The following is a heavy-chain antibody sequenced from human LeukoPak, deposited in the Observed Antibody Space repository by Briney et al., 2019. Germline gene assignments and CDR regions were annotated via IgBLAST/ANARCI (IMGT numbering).Heavy chain of an antibody. J-gene: IGHJ3*02. CDR2: INHSGST. Sequence: SETLSLTCAVYGGSFSGYYWSWIRQPPGKGLEWIGEINHSGSTNYNPSLKSRVTLSVDTSKNQFSLKLSSVTAADTAVYYCARSRSGRGYGAFDIWGQGTMVTVSS. CDR1: GGSFSGYY. CDR3: ARSRSGRGYGAFDI. D-gene: IGHD2-15*01. V-gene: IGHV4-34*01.